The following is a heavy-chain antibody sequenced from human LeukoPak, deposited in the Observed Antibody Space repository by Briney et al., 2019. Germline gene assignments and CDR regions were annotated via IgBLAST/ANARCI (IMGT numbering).Heavy chain of an antibody. CDR2: IYFSGNT. J-gene: IGHJ4*02. Sequence: SETLSLTCTVSGGSISSYYWSWIRQPPGKGLEWIGYIYFSGNTNYNPSLKSRVTISVDTSKNQFSLKLSSVTAADTAVYYCAREWGVVPAAIDYWGQGTLVTVSS. CDR3: AREWGVVPAAIDY. D-gene: IGHD2-2*01. V-gene: IGHV4-59*12. CDR1: GGSISSYY.